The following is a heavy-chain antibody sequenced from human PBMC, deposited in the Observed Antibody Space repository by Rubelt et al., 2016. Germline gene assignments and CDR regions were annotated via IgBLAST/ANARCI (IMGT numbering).Heavy chain of an antibody. D-gene: IGHD7-27*01. V-gene: IGHV3-74*01. Sequence: QVPGKGLVWVSRINSDGSSTSYVDSVKGRFTISRDNAKNTLYLQMNSLRDEDTAVYYCTRGLLGIDYWGQGTLVAVSS. CDR2: INSDGSST. J-gene: IGHJ4*02. CDR3: TRGLLGIDY.